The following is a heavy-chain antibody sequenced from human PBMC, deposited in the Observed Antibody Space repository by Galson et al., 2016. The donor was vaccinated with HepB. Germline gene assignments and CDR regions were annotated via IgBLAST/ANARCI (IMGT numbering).Heavy chain of an antibody. D-gene: IGHD6-19*01. CDR2: VNIDESAT. CDR3: VRASSAWYYYFDN. J-gene: IGHJ4*02. CDR1: GFTFSSYA. Sequence: SLRLSCAASGFTFSSYAMSWVRQAPGKGLVWVSRVNIDESATDYADSVKGRFTISRDNAKKTLYLQMNSLRVEDTAVYYCVRASSAWYYYFDNWGQGTLLSVSS. V-gene: IGHV3-74*01.